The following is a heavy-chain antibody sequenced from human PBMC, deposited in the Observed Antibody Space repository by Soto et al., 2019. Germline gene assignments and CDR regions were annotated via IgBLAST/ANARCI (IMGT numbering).Heavy chain of an antibody. D-gene: IGHD6-13*01. V-gene: IGHV4-59*08. CDR2: IYYSGIT. CDR3: ARPRGIAPAVWYFDL. Sequence: QVQLQESGPGLVKPSETLSLTCTVSGGSISSHYWSCIRQPPGRGLEWIGFIYYSGITDSNPSLKSRVAISLDTSKNQLSLRLSSVTAADTAVYYCARPRGIAPAVWYFDLWGRGTLVTVSS. J-gene: IGHJ2*01. CDR1: GGSISSHY.